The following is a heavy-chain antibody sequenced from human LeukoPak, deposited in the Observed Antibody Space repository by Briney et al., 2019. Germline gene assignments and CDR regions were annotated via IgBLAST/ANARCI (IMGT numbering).Heavy chain of an antibody. Sequence: GGALSLSCPASGFTFSNYWMSEVRQAPGKGLEWVANINRDGSGKYYVDSVKGRFTISRDNTKNSLYLQMNSLRAEDTAVYYCGGGPGYWGQGTPVTVSS. CDR2: INRDGSGK. J-gene: IGHJ4*02. CDR3: GGGPGY. V-gene: IGHV3-7*01. D-gene: IGHD2-15*01. CDR1: GFTFSNYW.